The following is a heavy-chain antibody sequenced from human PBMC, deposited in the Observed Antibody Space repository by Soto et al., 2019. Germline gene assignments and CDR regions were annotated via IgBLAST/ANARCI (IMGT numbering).Heavy chain of an antibody. Sequence: SETLSLTCAVYGGSFSCYYWSWIRQPPGKGLEWIGEINHSGSTNYNPSLKSRVTISVDTSKNQFSLKLSSVTAADTAVYYCASSGSSGWSRGNWFDPWGQGTLVTVSS. J-gene: IGHJ5*02. CDR1: GGSFSCYY. CDR2: INHSGST. CDR3: ASSGSSGWSRGNWFDP. V-gene: IGHV4-34*01. D-gene: IGHD6-19*01.